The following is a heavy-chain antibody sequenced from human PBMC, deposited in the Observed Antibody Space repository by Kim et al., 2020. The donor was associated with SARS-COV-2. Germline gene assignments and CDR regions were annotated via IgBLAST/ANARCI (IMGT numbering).Heavy chain of an antibody. CDR3: ARERLVSHTGTTVTPDGMDV. CDR2: INPNSGGT. Sequence: ASVKVSCKASGYTFTGYYMHWVRQAPGQGLEWMGRINPNSGGTNYAQKFQGRVTMTRDTSISTAYMELSRLRSDDTAVYYCARERLVSHTGTTVTPDGMDVWGQGTTVTVSS. J-gene: IGHJ6*02. V-gene: IGHV1-2*06. D-gene: IGHD4-17*01. CDR1: GYTFTGYY.